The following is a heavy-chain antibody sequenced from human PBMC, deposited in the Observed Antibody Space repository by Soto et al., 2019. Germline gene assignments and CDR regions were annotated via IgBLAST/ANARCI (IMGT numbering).Heavy chain of an antibody. V-gene: IGHV1-46*01. J-gene: IGHJ4*02. CDR3: AKEALDSSGYLYYFDY. CDR2: INPSGGST. Sequence: PGELSCNACGYTFTSYCMHLLQQSPVKGLEWMGIINPSGGSTSYAQKFQGRVTMTRDTSTSTVYMELSSLRAEDTAVYYCAKEALDSSGYLYYFDYCGQGPLV. D-gene: IGHD3-22*01. CDR1: GYTFTSYC.